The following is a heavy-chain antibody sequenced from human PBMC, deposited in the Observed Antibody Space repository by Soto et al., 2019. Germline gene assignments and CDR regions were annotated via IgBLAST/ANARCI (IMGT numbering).Heavy chain of an antibody. CDR1: GYTLTELS. Sequence: ASVKVSCKVSGYTLTELSMHWVRQAPGKGLEWMGGFDPEDGETIYAQKFQGRVTMTEDTSTDTAYMELSSLRSEDTAVYYCATVLWFGEANGFDPWGQGTLVTVSS. CDR2: FDPEDGET. J-gene: IGHJ5*02. CDR3: ATVLWFGEANGFDP. D-gene: IGHD3-10*01. V-gene: IGHV1-24*01.